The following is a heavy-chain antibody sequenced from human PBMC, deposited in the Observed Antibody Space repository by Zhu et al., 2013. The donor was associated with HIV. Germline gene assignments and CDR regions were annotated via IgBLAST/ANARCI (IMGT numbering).Heavy chain of an antibody. CDR3: ARGFALYGLDV. CDR1: GYTFSSYN. J-gene: IGHJ6*02. Sequence: QDHLGQSGAEMKKPGASVKVSCKASGYTFSSYNINWVRQAPGQGLEWMGWITPYNGNTDYAQMFEGRVTMTADTSSSTAYLELRSLTSDDTAVYYCARGFALYGLDVWGQGTAVTVS. CDR2: ITPYNGNT. V-gene: IGHV1-18*01. D-gene: IGHD3-10*01.